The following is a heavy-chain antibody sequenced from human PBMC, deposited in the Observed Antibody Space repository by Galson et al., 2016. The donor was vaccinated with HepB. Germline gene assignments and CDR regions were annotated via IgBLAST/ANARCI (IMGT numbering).Heavy chain of an antibody. D-gene: IGHD2-2*01. CDR3: ARDSWDIVVVSPAMFTFDI. CDR1: GFSFSGYW. CDR2: IKQDGSEK. Sequence: SLRLSCAASGFSFSGYWMTWVRQAPGKGLEWVANIKQDGSEKYYVDSVNGRFTISRDNAKNSVYLQMNSLRVEDTAVYYCARDSWDIVVVSPAMFTFDIWGQGTMVTGSS. J-gene: IGHJ3*02. V-gene: IGHV3-7*01.